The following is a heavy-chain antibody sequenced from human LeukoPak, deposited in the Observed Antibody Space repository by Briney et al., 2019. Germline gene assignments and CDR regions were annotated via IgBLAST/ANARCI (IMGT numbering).Heavy chain of an antibody. V-gene: IGHV1-58*02. CDR1: GFTFTSSA. CDR3: AAAPYYDFWSGYTNMDV. D-gene: IGHD3-3*01. J-gene: IGHJ6*03. Sequence: TSVKVSCKASGFTFTSSAMQWVRQARGQRLEWIGWIVVGSGNTNYARKFQERVTITRDMSTSTAYMELSSLRSEDTAVYYCAAAPYYDFWSGYTNMDVWGKGTTVTVSS. CDR2: IVVGSGNT.